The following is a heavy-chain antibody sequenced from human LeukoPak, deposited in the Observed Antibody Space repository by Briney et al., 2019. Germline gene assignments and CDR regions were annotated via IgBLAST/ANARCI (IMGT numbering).Heavy chain of an antibody. V-gene: IGHV3-20*04. CDR2: INWNGGST. Sequence: PGGSLRLSCAASGFDFDDYGMSWVRQVPGKGLEWVSGINWNGGSTGYADSVKGRFTISRDNAKNSLYLQMNSLRAEDTALYYCARGRGSYGAFDYWGQGTLVTVSS. CDR3: ARGRGSYGAFDY. CDR1: GFDFDDYG. J-gene: IGHJ4*02. D-gene: IGHD1-26*01.